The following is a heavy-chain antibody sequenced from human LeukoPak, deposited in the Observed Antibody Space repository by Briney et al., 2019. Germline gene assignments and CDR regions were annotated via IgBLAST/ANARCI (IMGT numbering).Heavy chain of an antibody. D-gene: IGHD1-26*01. Sequence: GGSLRLSCAASGFIFSSRGMHWVRQAPGKGLEWVAVISYHGTNKYYADSVKGRFTISRDNSKNTVYLQMNSLRAEDTAVYYCASPYSGTHSYFDYWGQGTLVTVSS. V-gene: IGHV3-30*03. CDR2: ISYHGTNK. CDR1: GFIFSSRG. CDR3: ASPYSGTHSYFDY. J-gene: IGHJ4*02.